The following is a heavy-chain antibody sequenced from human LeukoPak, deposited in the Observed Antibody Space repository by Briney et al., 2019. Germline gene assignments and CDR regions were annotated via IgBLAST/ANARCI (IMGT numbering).Heavy chain of an antibody. J-gene: IGHJ1*01. CDR2: ISGNSATT. V-gene: IGHV3-23*01. D-gene: IGHD3-3*01. CDR3: AQGYDFWSGSEYFQH. CDR1: GFTFSTYA. Sequence: GGSLRLSCAASGFTFSTYAMNWVRQAPGKGLEWVSVISGNSATTYYAGSVKGRFTISRDNSRNTVSLEMNSLRAEDTALYYCAQGYDFWSGSEYFQHWGQGTLVTVSS.